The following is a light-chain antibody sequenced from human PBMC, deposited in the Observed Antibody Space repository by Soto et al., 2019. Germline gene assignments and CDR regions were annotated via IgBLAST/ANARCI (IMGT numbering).Light chain of an antibody. Sequence: DIQMTQSPSTLSASVGDRVTITCRASQSISSWLAWYQQKPGKAPKLLIYKASSLASGVPSRFSGSGSGTEVTLTISSLQPDDFATYYCQQDNSYSFFTFGPGTKVDIK. CDR2: KAS. CDR3: QQDNSYSFFT. CDR1: QSISSW. J-gene: IGKJ3*01. V-gene: IGKV1-5*03.